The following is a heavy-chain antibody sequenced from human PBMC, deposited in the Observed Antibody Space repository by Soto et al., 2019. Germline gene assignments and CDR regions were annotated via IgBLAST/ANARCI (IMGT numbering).Heavy chain of an antibody. CDR1: GDSVSSSSAA. V-gene: IGHV6-1*01. D-gene: IGHD6-6*01. CDR2: TYYRSKWYN. Sequence: PSQTLSLTCAISGDSVSSSSAAWNWIRQSPSRGLEWLGRTYYRSKWYNDYAVSVKSRITINPDTSKNQFSLQLNSVTPEDTAVYYCARDRREYSSSSLLYYYYGMDVWGQGTTVTVSS. J-gene: IGHJ6*02. CDR3: ARDRREYSSSSLLYYYYGMDV.